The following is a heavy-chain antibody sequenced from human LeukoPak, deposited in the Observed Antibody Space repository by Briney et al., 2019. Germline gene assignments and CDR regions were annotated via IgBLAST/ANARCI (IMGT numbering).Heavy chain of an antibody. CDR2: NSSSGNT. D-gene: IGHD6-19*01. V-gene: IGHV4-59*01. CDR3: ARAGSGWSFDY. CDR1: GDSISTYY. Sequence: AETLSLTCTVSGDSISTYYWTWIRQPPGKGLEWIGYNSSSGNTNYNASLKSRVTISVDMSKNQFSLKPSSVTAADTAVYYCARAGSGWSFDYWGQGTLVTVSS. J-gene: IGHJ4*02.